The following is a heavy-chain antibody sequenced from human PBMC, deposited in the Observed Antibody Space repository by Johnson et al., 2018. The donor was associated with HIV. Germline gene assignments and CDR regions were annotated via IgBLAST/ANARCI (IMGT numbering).Heavy chain of an antibody. CDR1: GFTFSSYG. CDR3: AKDQALTYDFWSGPPLDAFDI. CDR2: ISYDGSNK. J-gene: IGHJ3*02. V-gene: IGHV3-30*18. Sequence: QVQLLESGGGVVQPGMSLRLSCAASGFTFSSYGMHWVRQAPGKGLEWVAVISYDGSNKYYADSVKGRFTISRDNSKNTLYLQMNSLRAEDTAVYYCAKDQALTYDFWSGPPLDAFDIWGQGTMVTVSS. D-gene: IGHD3-3*01.